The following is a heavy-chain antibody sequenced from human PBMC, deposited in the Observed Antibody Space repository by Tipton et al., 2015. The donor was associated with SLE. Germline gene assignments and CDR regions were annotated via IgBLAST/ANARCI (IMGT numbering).Heavy chain of an antibody. CDR3: VRDGRGYCSSPRCPYYFDN. CDR2: IWHDGSHQ. V-gene: IGHV3-33*01. D-gene: IGHD2-2*01. Sequence: RSLRLSCAASGFTFSSFAMHWVRQAPGKGLEWVALIWHDGSHQFYAESVTGRFTISRDNSKDTLYLQVDSLRAEDTAMHYCVRDGRGYCSSPRCPYYFDNWGQGALVTVSS. CDR1: GFTFSSFA. J-gene: IGHJ4*02.